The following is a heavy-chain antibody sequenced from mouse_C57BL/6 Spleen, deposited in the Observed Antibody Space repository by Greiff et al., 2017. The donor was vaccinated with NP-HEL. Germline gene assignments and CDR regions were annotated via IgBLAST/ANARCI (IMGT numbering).Heavy chain of an antibody. J-gene: IGHJ3*01. CDR1: GFTFSDYG. CDR3: AQNYYGSGAY. D-gene: IGHD1-1*01. Sequence: EVKLVESGGGLVKPGGSLKLSCAASGFTFSDYGMHWVRQAPEKGLEWVAYISSGSSTIYYADTVKGRFTISRDNAKNTLFLQMTSMSSEDTAMYYCAQNYYGSGAYWGQGTLVTVSA. CDR2: ISSGSSTI. V-gene: IGHV5-17*01.